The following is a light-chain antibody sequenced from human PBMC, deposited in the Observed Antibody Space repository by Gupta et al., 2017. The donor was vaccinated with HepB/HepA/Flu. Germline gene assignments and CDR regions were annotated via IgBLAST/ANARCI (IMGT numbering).Light chain of an antibody. J-gene: IGKJ5*01. V-gene: IGKV1-33*01. Sequence: DVRMTQSASSLTVSVRDRVTITCQASQDISNCLNWYQQKPGKAPKLLIYDASNLETGVPPRFSGSGSATNFTSPISSLQPADISTYYCQQYDNLPRPLTFGQGTRLEIK. CDR2: DAS. CDR3: QQYDNLPRPLT. CDR1: QDISNC.